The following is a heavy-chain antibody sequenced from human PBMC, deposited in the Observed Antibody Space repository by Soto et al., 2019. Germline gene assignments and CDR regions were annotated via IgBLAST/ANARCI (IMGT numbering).Heavy chain of an antibody. CDR3: AKDSLEYCSSTSCRGSNWFDP. V-gene: IGHV3-9*01. CDR2: IRWNSGSI. CDR1: GFTFDDYA. D-gene: IGHD2-2*01. Sequence: EVQLVESGGGLVQPGRSLRLSCAASGFTFDDYAMHWVRQAPGKGLEWVSGIRWNSGSIGYAGSVKGRFTISRDNAKNSLYLQMNSLRAEDTALYYCAKDSLEYCSSTSCRGSNWFDPWGQGTLVTVSS. J-gene: IGHJ5*02.